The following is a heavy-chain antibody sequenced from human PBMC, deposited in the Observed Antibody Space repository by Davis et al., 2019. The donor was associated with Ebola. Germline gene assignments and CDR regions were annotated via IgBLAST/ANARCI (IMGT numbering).Heavy chain of an antibody. J-gene: IGHJ2*01. CDR2: INHSGST. CDR1: GGSFSGYY. D-gene: IGHD6-13*01. CDR3: ASSSSSWFWYFDL. V-gene: IGHV4-34*01. Sequence: SETLSLTCAVYGGSFSGYYWSWIRQPPGKGLEWIGEINHSGSTNYNPSLKSRVTISVDTSKNQFSLKLSSVTAADTAVYYCASSSSSWFWYFDLWGRGTLVTVSS.